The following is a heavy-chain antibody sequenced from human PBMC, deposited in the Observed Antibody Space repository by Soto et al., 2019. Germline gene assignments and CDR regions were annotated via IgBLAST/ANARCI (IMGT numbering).Heavy chain of an antibody. V-gene: IGHV3-23*01. J-gene: IGHJ4*02. Sequence: GESLKISCAASGFTFSSYAMSWVRQAPGKGLEWVSAISGSGGSTYYADSVKGRFTISRDNSKNTLYLQMNSLRAEDTAVYYCAKGGWYMSSALFDYWGQGTLVTVS. D-gene: IGHD6-19*01. CDR2: ISGSGGST. CDR3: AKGGWYMSSALFDY. CDR1: GFTFSSYA.